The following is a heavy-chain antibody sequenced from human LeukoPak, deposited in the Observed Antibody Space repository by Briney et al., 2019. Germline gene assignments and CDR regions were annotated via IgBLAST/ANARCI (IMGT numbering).Heavy chain of an antibody. J-gene: IGHJ6*03. V-gene: IGHV4-4*02. CDR2: IYHSGST. CDR1: GGSISSSNW. D-gene: IGHD1-26*01. CDR3: AREWGNPRSYYYYYYMDV. Sequence: SETLSLTCAVSGGSISSSNWWSWVRQPPGKGLEWIGEIYHSGSTNYNPSLKSRVTISVDTSKNQFSLKLSSVTAADTAVYYCAREWGNPRSYYYYYYMDVWGKGTTVTVSS.